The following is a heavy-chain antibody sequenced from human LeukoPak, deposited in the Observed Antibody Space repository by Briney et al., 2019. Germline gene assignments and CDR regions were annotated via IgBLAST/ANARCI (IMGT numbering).Heavy chain of an antibody. V-gene: IGHV1-46*01. J-gene: IGHJ4*02. CDR3: ARSMELDH. D-gene: IGHD1-1*01. Sequence: ASVKVSCKTSGYTFTSYYMHWVRQAPGQRLEWMGMINPSGGITTYALKFQGRVTMTMDTSTSTVYMELSSLGYEYTAVYYCARSMELDHWGQGTLVTVSS. CDR1: GYTFTSYY. CDR2: INPSGGIT.